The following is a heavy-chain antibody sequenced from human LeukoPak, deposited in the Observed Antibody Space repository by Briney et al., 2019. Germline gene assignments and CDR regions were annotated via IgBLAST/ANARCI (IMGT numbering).Heavy chain of an antibody. V-gene: IGHV1-69*01. D-gene: IGHD3-3*01. Sequence: ASVKVSCKASGGTFSSYAISWVRQAPGQGLEWMGGMIPIFGTANYAQKFQGRVTITADESTSTAYMELSSLRSEDTAVYYCARELGRVRFLEWLSYAFDIWGQGTMVTVSS. J-gene: IGHJ3*02. CDR1: GGTFSSYA. CDR3: ARELGRVRFLEWLSYAFDI. CDR2: MIPIFGTA.